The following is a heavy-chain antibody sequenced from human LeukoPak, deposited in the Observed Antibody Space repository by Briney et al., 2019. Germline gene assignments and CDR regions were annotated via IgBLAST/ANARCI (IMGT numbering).Heavy chain of an antibody. V-gene: IGHV3-11*04. Sequence: PGGSLRLPCGASGFTFSDHFMNWIRQAPGKGLEWVSYISPSGSYIYYADSVKGRFTISRDNAKNSLYLQMNSLRAEDTAVYYCARGDYSNYVYYGMDVWGQGTTVTVSS. D-gene: IGHD4-11*01. J-gene: IGHJ6*02. CDR2: ISPSGSYI. CDR1: GFTFSDHF. CDR3: ARGDYSNYVYYGMDV.